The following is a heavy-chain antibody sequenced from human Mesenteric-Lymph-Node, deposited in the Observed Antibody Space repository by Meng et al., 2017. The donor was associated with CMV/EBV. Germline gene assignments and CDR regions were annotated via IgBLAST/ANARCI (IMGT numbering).Heavy chain of an antibody. D-gene: IGHD2-2*01. V-gene: IGHV5-51*01. CDR3: ASKQGYCSSTSCPAYAFDI. CDR2: IYPGDSDT. Sequence: KVSCKGSGYSFTSYWIGWVRQMPGKGLEWMGIIYPGDSDTRYSPSFQGQVNISADKSISTAYLQWSSLKASDTAMYYCASKQGYCSSTSCPAYAFDIWGQGTMVTVSS. J-gene: IGHJ3*02. CDR1: GYSFTSYW.